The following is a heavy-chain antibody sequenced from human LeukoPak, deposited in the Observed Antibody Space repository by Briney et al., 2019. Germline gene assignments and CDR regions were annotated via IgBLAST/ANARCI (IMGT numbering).Heavy chain of an antibody. CDR3: ATQGAQWLAIHYFDY. Sequence: ASVKVSCKASGYTFTGYYMHWVRQAPGQGVEWMGWINPNSGGTNYAQKFQGRVTMTRDTSISTAYMELSRLRSDDTAVYYCATQGAQWLAIHYFDYWGQGTLVTVSS. CDR1: GYTFTGYY. J-gene: IGHJ4*02. V-gene: IGHV1-2*02. CDR2: INPNSGGT. D-gene: IGHD6-19*01.